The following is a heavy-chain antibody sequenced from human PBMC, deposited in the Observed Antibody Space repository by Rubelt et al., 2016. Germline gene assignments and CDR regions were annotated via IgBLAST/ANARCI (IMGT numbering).Heavy chain of an antibody. V-gene: IGHV4-34*01. D-gene: IGHD3-16*01. CDR3: ARGQDWGRGWFDS. J-gene: IGHJ5*02. CDR2: INHRGST. Sequence: VQLQQWGAGLLKPSQTLSLTCAVYGRSFIGYYWCWIRPPPGKGLEWFGEINHRGSTNYNLSLKSPVTISVDTAKHQFSLKLSSVTAEDTAVYYCARGQDWGRGWFDSWGQGNQVTVSS. CDR1: GRSFIGYY.